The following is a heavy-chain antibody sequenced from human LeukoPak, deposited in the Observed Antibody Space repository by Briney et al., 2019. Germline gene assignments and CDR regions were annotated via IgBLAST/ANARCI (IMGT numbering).Heavy chain of an antibody. CDR1: GYTFTGYY. D-gene: IGHD3-16*01. CDR3: ARSDVWGSMSPDDY. J-gene: IGHJ4*02. Sequence: ASVKVSCKASGYTFTGYYMHWVRQAPGQGHEWIGWINPNSGGTNYAQKFQGRVTMTRDTSISTAYMELSRLRSDDTAVYYCARSDVWGSMSPDDYWGQGTLVTVSS. CDR2: INPNSGGT. V-gene: IGHV1-2*02.